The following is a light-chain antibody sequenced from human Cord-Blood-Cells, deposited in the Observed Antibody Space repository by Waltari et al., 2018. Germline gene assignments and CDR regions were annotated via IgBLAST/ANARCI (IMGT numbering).Light chain of an antibody. V-gene: IGKV3-20*01. CDR3: QQYGSSPRT. Sequence: IVLSPSPPTLSLSPGDRATLSCRASQSVSSSYLAWYQQKPGQAPRLLIYGASSRATGIPDRFSGSGSGTDFTLTISRLEPEDFAVYYCQQYGSSPRTFGQGTKVEIK. CDR2: GAS. CDR1: QSVSSSY. J-gene: IGKJ1*01.